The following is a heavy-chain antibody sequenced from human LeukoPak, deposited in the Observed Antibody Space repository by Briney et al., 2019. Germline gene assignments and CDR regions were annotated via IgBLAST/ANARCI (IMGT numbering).Heavy chain of an antibody. CDR2: ISGSGGST. CDR1: GFMFSTYP. V-gene: IGHV3-23*01. D-gene: IGHD2/OR15-2a*01. CDR3: AKERPQTTSFDY. J-gene: IGHJ4*02. Sequence: GGSLRLSCAASGFMFSTYPMNWVRQAPGKWLEWVSTISGSGGSTYYADSVKGRFTISRDNSKNTLYLQMNRLRADDTAIYYCAKERPQTTSFDYWGQGTLVTVSS.